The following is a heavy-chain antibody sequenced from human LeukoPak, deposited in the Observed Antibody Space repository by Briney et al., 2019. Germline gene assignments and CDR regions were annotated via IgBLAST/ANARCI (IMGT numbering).Heavy chain of an antibody. CDR3: ARGKPPWLVREFFQH. J-gene: IGHJ1*01. D-gene: IGHD6-19*01. V-gene: IGHV4-34*01. CDR2: INHSGST. CDR1: GGSFSGYY. Sequence: SETLSLTCAVYGGSFSGYYWSWIRQPPGKGLEWIGEINHSGSTNYNPSLKSRVTISVETSKNQLSLKLSSVTAADTAVYYCARGKPPWLVREFFQHWAQGPLVPVSS.